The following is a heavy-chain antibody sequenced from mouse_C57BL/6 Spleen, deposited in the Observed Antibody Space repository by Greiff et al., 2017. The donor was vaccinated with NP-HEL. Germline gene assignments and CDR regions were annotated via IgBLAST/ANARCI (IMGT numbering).Heavy chain of an antibody. CDR2: IYPGDGDT. D-gene: IGHD2-4*01. Sequence: VKVVESGPELVKPGASVKISCKASGYAFSSSWMNWVKQRPGKGLEWIGRIYPGDGDTNYNGKFKGKATLTADKSSSTAYMQLSSLTSEDSAVYFCARIIYYDYDDYWGQGTTLTVSS. CDR1: GYAFSSSW. J-gene: IGHJ2*01. CDR3: ARIIYYDYDDY. V-gene: IGHV1-82*01.